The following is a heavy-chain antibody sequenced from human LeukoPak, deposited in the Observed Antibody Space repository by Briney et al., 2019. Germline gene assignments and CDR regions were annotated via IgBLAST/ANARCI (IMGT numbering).Heavy chain of an antibody. CDR2: ISAYNGNT. D-gene: IGHD3-3*01. Sequence: GASVKVSCKASGYTFTSYGISWVRQAPGQGLEWMGWISAYNGNTNYAQKLQGRVTMTTDTSTTTGYMELRSLRSDDTAVYYCARVGTITIFGGDYWGQGTLVTVSS. CDR1: GYTFTSYG. J-gene: IGHJ4*02. V-gene: IGHV1-18*01. CDR3: ARVGTITIFGGDY.